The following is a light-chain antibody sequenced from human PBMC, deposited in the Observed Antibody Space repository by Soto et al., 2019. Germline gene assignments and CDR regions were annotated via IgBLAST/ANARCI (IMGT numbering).Light chain of an antibody. CDR1: QDISNY. J-gene: IGKJ3*01. CDR2: AAS. Sequence: DLQMTQSPSSLAASVGDRVTITCQASQDISNYLNWYQQKPGKAPKLLIYAASNLETGVPSRFSGSGSGTDFTFTISSLQPEDIATYYCQQYDNLPRTFGPGTKVDIK. CDR3: QQYDNLPRT. V-gene: IGKV1-33*01.